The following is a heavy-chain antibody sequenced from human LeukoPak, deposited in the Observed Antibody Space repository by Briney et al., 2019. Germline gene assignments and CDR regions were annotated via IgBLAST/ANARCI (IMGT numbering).Heavy chain of an antibody. V-gene: IGHV4-59*08. Sequence: PSETLSLTCTGSGGSISSYYWSWIRQPPGKGLEWIGYIYYSGSTNYNPSLKSRVTISVDTSKNQFSLKLSSVTAADTAVYYCARHSGSYRYYFDYWGQGTLVTVSS. CDR1: GGSISSYY. CDR2: IYYSGST. CDR3: ARHSGSYRYYFDY. D-gene: IGHD1-26*01. J-gene: IGHJ4*02.